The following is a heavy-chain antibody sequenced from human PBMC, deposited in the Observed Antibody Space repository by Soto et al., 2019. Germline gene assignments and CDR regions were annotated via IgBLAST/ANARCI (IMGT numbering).Heavy chain of an antibody. J-gene: IGHJ6*02. CDR1: GGSMSSYY. CDR2: IYYSGST. Sequence: TSETLSLTCTVSGGSMSSYYWSWIRQPPGKGLEWIGYIYYSGSTNYNPSLKSRVTMSVDTPKNQFSLKLSSVTAADTAVYYCARRGYGPGFPYYYGMDVWGQGTTVHRLL. CDR3: ARRGYGPGFPYYYGMDV. V-gene: IGHV4-59*01. D-gene: IGHD3-10*01.